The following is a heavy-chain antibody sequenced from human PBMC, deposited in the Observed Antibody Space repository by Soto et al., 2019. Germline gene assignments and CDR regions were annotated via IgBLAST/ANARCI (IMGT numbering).Heavy chain of an antibody. D-gene: IGHD2-2*01. Sequence: GGSLRLSCAASGFLFNSYTMNWVRQVPGQGLEWVASIGSSGDYIHYADAVKGRFTISRDNGRKSLYLQMSRVRVEDTAVYHCTRDMAYAPTLSDYWGPGTLVTAPQ. CDR3: TRDMAYAPTLSDY. CDR1: GFLFNSYT. J-gene: IGHJ4*03. V-gene: IGHV3-21*01. CDR2: IGSSGDYI.